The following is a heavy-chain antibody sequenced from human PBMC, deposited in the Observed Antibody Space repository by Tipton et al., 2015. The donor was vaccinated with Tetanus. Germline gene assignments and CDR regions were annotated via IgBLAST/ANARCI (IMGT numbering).Heavy chain of an antibody. D-gene: IGHD5-18*01. Sequence: LRLSCAVYGGSFSAYYWGWIRQSPGKGLEWIGEINHSGSTTYSPSFKSRVTISVDTPKNQFSLKLTSLAVADTAVYYCARGGSYSYGPRGFDLWGRGTLVTVSS. CDR1: GGSFSAYY. V-gene: IGHV4-34*01. J-gene: IGHJ2*01. CDR2: INHSGST. CDR3: ARGGSYSYGPRGFDL.